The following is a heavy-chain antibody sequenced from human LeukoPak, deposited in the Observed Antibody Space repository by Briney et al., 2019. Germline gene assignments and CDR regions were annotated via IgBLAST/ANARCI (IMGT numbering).Heavy chain of an antibody. Sequence: GGSLRLSCEASGFTFSIYTMNWVRQAPGKGLEWVSIISAGSRHIYYADSVKGRFTISRDNAKNSLYLQMNSLRAEDTAVYYCARGDYYDSSGNFIDAFDIWGQGTMVTVSS. D-gene: IGHD3-22*01. CDR1: GFTFSIYT. J-gene: IGHJ3*02. CDR2: ISAGSRHI. V-gene: IGHV3-21*04. CDR3: ARGDYYDSSGNFIDAFDI.